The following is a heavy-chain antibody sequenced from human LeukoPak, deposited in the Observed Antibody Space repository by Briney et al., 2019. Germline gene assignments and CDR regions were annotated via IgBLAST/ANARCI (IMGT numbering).Heavy chain of an antibody. Sequence: KPSETLSLTCTVSDGSLSGFYWTWIRQSPWKGLEWIGFVYYTGSTKYNPSLKSRVTISVDTSKSQFSLKLTSVTAADTAVYYCARDRGSGTLNNWFDPWGQGTLVTVSS. J-gene: IGHJ5*02. CDR2: VYYTGST. CDR3: ARDRGSGTLNNWFDP. D-gene: IGHD3-10*01. CDR1: DGSLSGFY. V-gene: IGHV4-59*01.